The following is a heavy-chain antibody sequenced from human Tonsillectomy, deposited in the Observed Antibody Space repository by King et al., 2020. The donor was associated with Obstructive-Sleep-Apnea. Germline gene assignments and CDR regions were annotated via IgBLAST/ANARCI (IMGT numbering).Heavy chain of an antibody. J-gene: IGHJ5*02. D-gene: IGHD1-26*01. CDR2: IKQDGSEK. CDR1: GFTFSSYW. CDR3: ARDKSKWGVDP. V-gene: IGHV3-7*01. Sequence: VQLVESGGGLVQPGGSRRLSCAASGFTFSSYWMSWVRQAPGKGLEWVANIKQDGSEKYYVDSVKGRFTLSRENAKNSLYLQMNSVRAEDTAVYYCARDKSKWGVDPWGQGTLVTVSS.